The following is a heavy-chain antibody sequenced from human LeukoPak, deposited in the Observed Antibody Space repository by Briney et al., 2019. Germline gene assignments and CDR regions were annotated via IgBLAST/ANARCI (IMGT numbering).Heavy chain of an antibody. V-gene: IGHV4-4*07. J-gene: IGHJ6*03. D-gene: IGHD6-6*01. CDR3: AREAAARPLSYYYYMDV. Sequence: PSETLSLTCTVSGGSISSYYWSWIRQPAGKGLEWIGRIYTSGSNNYNPSLKSRVTMSVDMSKNQFSLKLSSVTAADTAVYYCAREAAARPLSYYYYMDVWGKGTTVTVSS. CDR1: GGSISSYY. CDR2: IYTSGSN.